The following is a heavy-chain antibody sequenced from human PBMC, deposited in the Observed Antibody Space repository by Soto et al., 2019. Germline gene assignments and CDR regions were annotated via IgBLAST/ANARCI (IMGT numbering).Heavy chain of an antibody. CDR3: ARDDDWAFDY. Sequence: DVRLVESGGGLVQPGGALRLSCAASGFTFTSYSMVWVRQAPGKGLEWLSYITTWSSANDYAGSVKGRFTISRDDAKNSLYLQMSSLRAEDTAVYYCARDDDWAFDYWGQGTLVTVSS. D-gene: IGHD3-9*01. J-gene: IGHJ4*02. CDR2: ITTWSSAN. V-gene: IGHV3-48*04. CDR1: GFTFTSYS.